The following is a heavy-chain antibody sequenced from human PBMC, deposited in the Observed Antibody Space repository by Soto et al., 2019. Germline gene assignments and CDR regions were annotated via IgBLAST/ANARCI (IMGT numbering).Heavy chain of an antibody. CDR1: GYTFTGYY. CDR3: TKTARGYSGYDPLDY. Sequence: ASVTVSCQASGYTFTGYYMHWVRQAPGQGLEWMGWINPNSGATNYAQKFQGWVTMTRDTSISTAYMELSRLRSDDTAVYYCTKTARGYSGYDPLDYWGQGTLVTVSS. V-gene: IGHV1-2*04. J-gene: IGHJ4*02. CDR2: INPNSGAT. D-gene: IGHD5-12*01.